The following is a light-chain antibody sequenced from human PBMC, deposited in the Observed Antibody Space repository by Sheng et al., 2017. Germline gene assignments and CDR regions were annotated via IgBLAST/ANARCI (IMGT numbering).Light chain of an antibody. V-gene: IGKV3-20*01. J-gene: IGKJ5*01. Sequence: EIVLTQSPGTLSLSPGDRATLSCRASQTIGSYLAWYQQKPGQAPTLLIYGASTRATAFPDRFKGNGSGTDFTLTITRLDPEDSAVYYCQQYGSSLITFGHGTRLEIK. CDR2: GAS. CDR3: QQYGSSLIT. CDR1: QTIGSY.